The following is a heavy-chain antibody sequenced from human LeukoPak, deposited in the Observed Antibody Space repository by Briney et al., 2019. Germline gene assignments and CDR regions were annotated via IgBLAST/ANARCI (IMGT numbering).Heavy chain of an antibody. J-gene: IGHJ4*02. Sequence: GGSVKVSCKASGYTFTSYGISWVRQAPGQGLEWMGWINPNSGGTNYAQKFQGRVTMTRDTSISTAYMELSRLRSDDTAVYYCARDPYYDSSGYPFDYWGQGTLVTVSS. CDR1: GYTFTSYG. CDR3: ARDPYYDSSGYPFDY. D-gene: IGHD3-22*01. CDR2: INPNSGGT. V-gene: IGHV1-2*02.